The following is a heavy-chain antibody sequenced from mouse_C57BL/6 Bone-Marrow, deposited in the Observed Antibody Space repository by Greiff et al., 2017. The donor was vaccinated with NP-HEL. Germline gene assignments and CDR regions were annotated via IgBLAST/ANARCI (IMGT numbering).Heavy chain of an antibody. D-gene: IGHD1-1*01. V-gene: IGHV5-6*02. J-gene: IGHJ1*03. Sequence: DVMLVESGGDLVKPGGSLKLSCAASGFTFSSYGMSWVRQTPDKRLEWVATISSGGSYTYYPDSVKGRFPIASDNAKNTLYLQMSSLTSEDTAMYYCARHYYGSSYWYFDVWGTGTTVTVSS. CDR2: ISSGGSYT. CDR3: ARHYYGSSYWYFDV. CDR1: GFTFSSYG.